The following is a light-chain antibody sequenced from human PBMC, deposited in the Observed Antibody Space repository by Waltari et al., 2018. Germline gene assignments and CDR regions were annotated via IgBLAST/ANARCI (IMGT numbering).Light chain of an antibody. Sequence: QSALPQPASVSGSPGQSLPISCTGPINYVGSYNLVPWYKQHPGEAPTLILYEVSTRPSGVSDRFSGSKSCNTASLTISGLRPEDEADYYCCSYGGASARLFGGGTKVTVL. J-gene: IGLJ2*01. V-gene: IGLV2-23*02. CDR3: CSYGGASARL. CDR2: EVS. CDR1: INYVGSYNL.